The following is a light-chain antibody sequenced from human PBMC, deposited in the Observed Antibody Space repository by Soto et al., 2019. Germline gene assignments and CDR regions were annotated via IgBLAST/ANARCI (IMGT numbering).Light chain of an antibody. CDR3: QKYNNWPLT. CDR2: GEF. V-gene: IGKV3-15*01. Sequence: EIVMTQSPATLSVSPGERATLSCRASQNVNSNLAWYQQKPGQAPRILFYGEFTRVTGIPDRFSGGRSGTELTLAISRLQSEDIAVYYCQKYNNWPLTCGQGTKVDIK. J-gene: IGKJ1*01. CDR1: QNVNSN.